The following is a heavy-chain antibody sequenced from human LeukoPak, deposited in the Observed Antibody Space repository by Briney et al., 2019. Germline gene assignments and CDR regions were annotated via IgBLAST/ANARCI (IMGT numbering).Heavy chain of an antibody. J-gene: IGHJ4*02. CDR3: ARDSSSGWSTY. D-gene: IGHD6-19*01. Sequence: VASVKVSCKASGGTFSSYAISWVRQAPGQGLEWMGRIIPIFGTANYAQKFQGRVTVTTDESTSTAYMELSSLRSEDTAVYYCARDSSSGWSTYWGQGTLVTVSS. CDR1: GGTFSSYA. CDR2: IIPIFGTA. V-gene: IGHV1-69*05.